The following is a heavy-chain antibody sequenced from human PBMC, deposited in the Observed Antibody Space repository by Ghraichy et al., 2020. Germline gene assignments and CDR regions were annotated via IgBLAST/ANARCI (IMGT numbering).Heavy chain of an antibody. V-gene: IGHV3-7*03. CDR3: ARGPLRWYHDFDY. CDR2: IKQDGSEK. CDR1: GFTFSSYW. Sequence: GESLNISCAASGFTFSSYWMSWVRQAPGKGLEWVANIKQDGSEKYYVDSVKGRFTISRDNAKNSLYLQMNSLRAEDTAVYYCARGPLRWYHDFDYWGQGTLVTVSS. J-gene: IGHJ4*02. D-gene: IGHD4-23*01.